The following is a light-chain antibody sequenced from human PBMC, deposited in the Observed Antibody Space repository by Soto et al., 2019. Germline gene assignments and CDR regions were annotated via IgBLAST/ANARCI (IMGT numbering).Light chain of an antibody. Sequence: EVVLTQSPGTLSMSPGKRATLSCRASQSIGSSYLAWYQQKPGQAPRLLIYDASNRATGIPARFSGSGSGTDYTLTISRLEPEDFALYYCQQYTSSPRAFGQGTKVDIK. J-gene: IGKJ1*01. CDR1: QSIGSSY. CDR2: DAS. CDR3: QQYTSSPRA. V-gene: IGKV3-20*01.